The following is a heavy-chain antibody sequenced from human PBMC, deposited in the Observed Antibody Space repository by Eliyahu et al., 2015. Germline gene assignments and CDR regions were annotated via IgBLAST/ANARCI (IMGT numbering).Heavy chain of an antibody. D-gene: IGHD6-13*01. Sequence: QVQLQQWGAGLLKPSETLSLTCAXYGGSFSGYYXXWIRQPPGKGLEWIGEINHSGSTNYTPSLKSRVTISVDTSKNQFSLKLSSVTAADTAVYYCARLTGYSSSWYGGPLYYYGMDVWGQGTTVTVSS. CDR3: ARLTGYSSSWYGGPLYYYGMDV. V-gene: IGHV4-34*01. J-gene: IGHJ6*02. CDR1: GGSFSGYY. CDR2: INHSGST.